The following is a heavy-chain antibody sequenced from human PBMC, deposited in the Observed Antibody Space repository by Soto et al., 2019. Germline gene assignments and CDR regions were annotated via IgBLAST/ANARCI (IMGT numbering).Heavy chain of an antibody. J-gene: IGHJ6*02. CDR2: ISGSGGST. CDR1: GFTFKSYG. D-gene: IGHD3-10*01. V-gene: IGHV3-23*01. CDR3: ALKRVAYYYYGMDV. Sequence: GGALILSFAPSGFTFKSYGMNWVRHAPGKGLEWVSAISGSGGSTYYADSVQGRFTISRDNSKNTLYLQMNSLRAEDTAVYYCALKRVAYYYYGMDVWGQGTTVTSP.